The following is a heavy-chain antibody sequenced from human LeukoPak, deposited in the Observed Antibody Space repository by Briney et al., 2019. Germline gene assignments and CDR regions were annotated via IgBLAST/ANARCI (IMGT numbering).Heavy chain of an antibody. CDR3: ARDPVGATSAFDI. V-gene: IGHV4-30-2*01. J-gene: IGHJ3*02. CDR1: GGSISSGGYY. D-gene: IGHD1-26*01. CDR2: IYHSGST. Sequence: PSETLSLTCTVSGGSISSGGYYWSWIRQPPGKGLEWIGYIYHSGSTYYNPSLKSRVTISVDRSKNQFSLKLSSVTAADTAVYYCARDPVGATSAFDIWGQGTMVTVSS.